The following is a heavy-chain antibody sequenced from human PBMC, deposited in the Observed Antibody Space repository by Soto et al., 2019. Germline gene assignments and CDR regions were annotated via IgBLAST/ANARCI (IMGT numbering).Heavy chain of an antibody. CDR2: IIPILGIA. J-gene: IGHJ4*02. CDR1: GGTFSSYT. Sequence: QVQLVQSGAEVKKPGSSVKVSCKASGGTFSSYTISWVRQAPGQGLEWMGRIIPILGIANYAQKFQGSVTITADKSTSTAYMELSSLRSEDTVVYYCATRTRPSTYSRSWYRDYWGQATLVTVSS. CDR3: ATRTRPSTYSRSWYRDY. D-gene: IGHD6-13*01. V-gene: IGHV1-69*02.